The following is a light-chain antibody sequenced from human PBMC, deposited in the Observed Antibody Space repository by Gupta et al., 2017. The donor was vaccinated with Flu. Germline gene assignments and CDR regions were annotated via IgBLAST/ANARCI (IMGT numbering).Light chain of an antibody. J-gene: IGKJ1*01. V-gene: IGKV1-5*01. Sequence: PSSLSASVGDRVTITCLASQSISSWLTWYQRKPGKPPKLLIYTASTLETGVPSRFGGSGSGTEFTLTISSLQPDDFATYYSQKYNSYSWTFGQWTKVEIK. CDR2: TAS. CDR1: QSISSW. CDR3: QKYNSYSWT.